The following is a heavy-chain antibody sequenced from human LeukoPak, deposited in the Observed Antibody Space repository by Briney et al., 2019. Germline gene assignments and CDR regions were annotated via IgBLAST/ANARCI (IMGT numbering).Heavy chain of an antibody. CDR1: GGSISSGGYS. CDR2: IYHSGST. Sequence: SQTLSLTCAVSGGSISSGGYSWSWIRQPPGKGLEWIGYIYHSGSTYYNPSLKSRVTISVDRSKNQFSLKLCSVTAADTAAYYCARYYYDSSGYYYNFGGYFDYWGQGTLVTVSS. CDR3: ARYYYDSSGYYYNFGGYFDY. V-gene: IGHV4-30-2*01. J-gene: IGHJ4*02. D-gene: IGHD3-22*01.